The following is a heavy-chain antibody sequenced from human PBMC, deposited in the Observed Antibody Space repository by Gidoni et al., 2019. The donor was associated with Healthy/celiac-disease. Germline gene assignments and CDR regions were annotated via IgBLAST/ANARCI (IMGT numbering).Heavy chain of an antibody. V-gene: IGHV4-34*01. CDR3: ARGLSRDGYKGGAFDI. CDR2: INHSGST. CDR1: GGSFSGYY. Sequence: QVQLQQWGAGLLKPSETLSLTCAVYGGSFSGYYWSWIRQPPGKGLEWIGEINHSGSTNYNPSLKSRVTISVDTSKNQFSLKLSSVTAADTAVYYCARGLSRDGYKGGAFDIWGQGTMVTVSS. J-gene: IGHJ3*02. D-gene: IGHD5-12*01.